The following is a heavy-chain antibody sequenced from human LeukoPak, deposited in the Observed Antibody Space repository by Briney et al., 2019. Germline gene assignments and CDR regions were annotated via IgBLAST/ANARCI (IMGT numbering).Heavy chain of an antibody. V-gene: IGHV4-61*02. Sequence: SETLSLTCTVSDGSISSAYRWTWIRQSAGKGLEWIGRVDTSGSTKYNPSLKSRVTITFARSKNQFSLRLTSVTAADTAVYYRTTGESTQGSDVWGQGTMVTVTS. D-gene: IGHD4-17*01. CDR1: DGSISSAYR. J-gene: IGHJ3*01. CDR2: VDTSGST. CDR3: TTGESTQGSDV.